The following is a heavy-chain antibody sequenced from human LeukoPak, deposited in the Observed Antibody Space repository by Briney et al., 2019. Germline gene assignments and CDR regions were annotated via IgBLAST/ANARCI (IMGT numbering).Heavy chain of an antibody. V-gene: IGHV4-59*01. CDR1: GGSIGTYY. CDR3: ARSYNSLGYFYYGMDV. J-gene: IGHJ6*02. Sequence: SETLSLTCTVSGGSIGTYYWSWIRQPPGKGLEFIGFVYYTGSTDYNPSLKSRVTISLDTSMNQFSLKLSSVTAADTAVYFCARSYNSLGYFYYGMDVWGQGTTVTVSS. D-gene: IGHD1-1*01. CDR2: VYYTGST.